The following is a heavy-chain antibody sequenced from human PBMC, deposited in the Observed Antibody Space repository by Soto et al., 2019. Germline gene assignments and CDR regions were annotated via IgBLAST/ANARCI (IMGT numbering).Heavy chain of an antibody. CDR3: ARGSEGNAFDM. CDR1: GFTFSSYG. D-gene: IGHD3-10*01. J-gene: IGHJ3*02. CDR2: IWYDGSKK. Sequence: GSLRLSCAASGFTFSSYGMHWVLQAPGKGLEWVALIWYDGSKKYYADSVKGRFTISRDDSKNTLYLQMNSLRAEDTAVYYCARGSEGNAFDMWGPGTMVTVSS. V-gene: IGHV3-33*01.